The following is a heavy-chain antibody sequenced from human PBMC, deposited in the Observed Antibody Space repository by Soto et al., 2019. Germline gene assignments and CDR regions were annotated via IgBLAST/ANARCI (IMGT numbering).Heavy chain of an antibody. V-gene: IGHV1-8*01. CDR1: GYTFTSYD. CDR3: AVRVYAPTDYYYYGMDV. CDR2: MNPNSGNT. J-gene: IGHJ6*02. Sequence: QVQLVQSGAEVKKPGASVKVSCKASGYTFTSYDINWVRQATGQGLEWMGWMNPNSGNTGYAQKFQGRVTMTRNTSINTAYMELSSLRSEDTAVYYCAVRVYAPTDYYYYGMDVWGQGTTVTVSS. D-gene: IGHD2-8*01.